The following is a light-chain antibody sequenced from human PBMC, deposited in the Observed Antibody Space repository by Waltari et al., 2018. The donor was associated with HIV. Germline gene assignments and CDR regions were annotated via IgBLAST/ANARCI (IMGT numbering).Light chain of an antibody. J-gene: IGLJ2*01. CDR1: TLGDSY. CDR2: QDT. V-gene: IGLV3-1*01. CDR3: QTWDTSTVV. Sequence: SYELTHPPSVSVSPDQTATLTCPGDTLGDSYVCWYQQKPGQSPVLVIYQDTKRPSAIPERFSGSNSGNTATLTISGTQAMDEADYYCQTWDTSTVVFGGGTKLTVL.